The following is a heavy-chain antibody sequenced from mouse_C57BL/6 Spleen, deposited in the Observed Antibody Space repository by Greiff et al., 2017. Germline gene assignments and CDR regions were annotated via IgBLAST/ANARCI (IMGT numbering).Heavy chain of an antibody. J-gene: IGHJ2*01. CDR2: IYPGSGST. D-gene: IGHD1-1*01. Sequence: VQLQQPGAELVKPGASVKMSCKASGYTFTSYWITWVKQRPGQGLEWIGDIYPGSGSTNYNEKFKSKATLTVETSSSTAYMQLSSLTSEDSAVYYCARDYYYGSSFDYGGQGTTLTVSS. V-gene: IGHV1-55*01. CDR1: GYTFTSYW. CDR3: ARDYYYGSSFDY.